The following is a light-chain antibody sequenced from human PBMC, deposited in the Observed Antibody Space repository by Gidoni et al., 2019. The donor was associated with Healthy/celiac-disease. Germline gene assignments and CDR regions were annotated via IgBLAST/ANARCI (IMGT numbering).Light chain of an antibody. CDR3: NSRDSSGNHLV. J-gene: IGLJ2*01. Sequence: SSELTPDPDVSVALGQTVRITCQGDSLRSYYANWYQQKPGQPPVLVIYGKNNRPSGIPDRFSGSSSGNTASLTITGAQAEDEADYYCNSRDSSGNHLVFGGGTKLTVL. CDR1: SLRSYY. CDR2: GKN. V-gene: IGLV3-19*01.